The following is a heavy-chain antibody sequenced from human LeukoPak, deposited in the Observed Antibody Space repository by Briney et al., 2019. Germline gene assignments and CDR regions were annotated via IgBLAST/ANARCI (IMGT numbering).Heavy chain of an antibody. D-gene: IGHD6-13*01. J-gene: IGHJ4*02. CDR2: INAGNGNT. CDR1: GYTFTSYA. V-gene: IGHV1-3*01. Sequence: ASVKVSCKASGYTFTSYAMHWVRQAPGQRLEWMGWINAGNGNTKYSQKFQDRVTFTRDTSASTAYMELSSLRSEDTAVYYCAREHSTSWSDFDYWGQGTLVTVSS. CDR3: AREHSTSWSDFDY.